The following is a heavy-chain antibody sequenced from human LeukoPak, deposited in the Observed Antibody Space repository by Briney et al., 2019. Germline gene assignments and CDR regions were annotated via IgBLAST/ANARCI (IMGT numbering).Heavy chain of an antibody. J-gene: IGHJ4*02. Sequence: PGGSVRLSCAASGFTFSSYELNWVRQTPGKGLEWVSYISSSGSSIYYADSVKGRFTISRDNAKNSLCLQMNSLRAEDTAVYYCAREVGDYYDSSGSFGYWGQGTLVTFSS. CDR2: ISSSGSSI. V-gene: IGHV3-48*03. D-gene: IGHD3-22*01. CDR3: AREVGDYYDSSGSFGY. CDR1: GFTFSSYE.